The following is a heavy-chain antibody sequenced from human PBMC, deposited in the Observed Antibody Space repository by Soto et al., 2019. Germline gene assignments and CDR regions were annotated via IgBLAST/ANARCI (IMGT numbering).Heavy chain of an antibody. D-gene: IGHD1-1*01. CDR2: IIPIFGTA. CDR3: ARGTVTGSEYNYYYYGMDV. Sequence: SVKVSCKASGGTFSSYAISWVRQAPGQGLEWMGGIIPIFGTADYAQKFQGRVKITADESTRTAYMELSTLRSEDTAVYYCARGTVTGSEYNYYYYGMDVWGQGTTVTVSS. CDR1: GGTFSSYA. J-gene: IGHJ6*02. V-gene: IGHV1-69*13.